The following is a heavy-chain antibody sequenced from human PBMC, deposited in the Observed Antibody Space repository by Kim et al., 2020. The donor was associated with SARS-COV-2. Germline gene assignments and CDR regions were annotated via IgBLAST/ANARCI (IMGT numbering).Heavy chain of an antibody. J-gene: IGHJ5*02. Sequence: GGSLRLSCAASGFTFDDYAMHWVRQAPGKGLEWVSGISWNSGSIGYADSVKGRFTISRDNAKNSLYLQMNSLRAEDTALYYCAKDSGSWLKGWFDPWGQG. D-gene: IGHD6-13*01. V-gene: IGHV3-9*01. CDR3: AKDSGSWLKGWFDP. CDR2: ISWNSGSI. CDR1: GFTFDDYA.